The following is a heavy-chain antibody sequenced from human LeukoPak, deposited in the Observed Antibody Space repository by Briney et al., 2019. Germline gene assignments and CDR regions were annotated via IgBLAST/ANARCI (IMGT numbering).Heavy chain of an antibody. D-gene: IGHD5-24*01. Sequence: GSLRLSCAASGFTFSSYGMHWVRQAPGKGLEWVAFIRYDGSNKYYADSVKGRFTISRDNSKNTLYLQMNSLRAEDTAVYYCARDSSTTILYYYYMDVWGKGTTVTVSS. V-gene: IGHV3-30*02. CDR3: ARDSSTTILYYYYMDV. CDR1: GFTFSSYG. CDR2: IRYDGSNK. J-gene: IGHJ6*03.